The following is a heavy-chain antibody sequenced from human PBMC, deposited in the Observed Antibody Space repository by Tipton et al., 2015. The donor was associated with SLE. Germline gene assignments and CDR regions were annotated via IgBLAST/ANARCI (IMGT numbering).Heavy chain of an antibody. Sequence: QSGAEVKMPGASVKVSCKASGYTFTTYGMNWVRQAPGQGLEWMGWINTNTENPTYAQGFTGRFVFSLDTSISTAYLQISSLKAEDTAVYYCARRDIVVVPTSMPAFDIWGHGTRVTVSS. CDR1: GYTFTTYG. D-gene: IGHD2-2*01. J-gene: IGHJ3*02. V-gene: IGHV7-4-1*02. CDR3: ARRDIVVVPTSMPAFDI. CDR2: INTNTENP.